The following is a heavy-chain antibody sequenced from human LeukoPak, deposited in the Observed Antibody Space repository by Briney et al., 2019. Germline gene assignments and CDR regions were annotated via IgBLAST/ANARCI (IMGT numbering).Heavy chain of an antibody. CDR3: VTELGIGGFDI. J-gene: IGHJ3*02. Sequence: PGGSLRLSCSASGLTFSLYSMHWVRQAPRKGLEYVSGISTNGGGTYYADSVKGRFTISRDNSKNTLYLQMSTLRAEDPTVYYCVTELGIGGFDIWGQGTMVTVSS. CDR2: ISTNGGGT. D-gene: IGHD7-27*01. CDR1: GLTFSLYS. V-gene: IGHV3-64D*06.